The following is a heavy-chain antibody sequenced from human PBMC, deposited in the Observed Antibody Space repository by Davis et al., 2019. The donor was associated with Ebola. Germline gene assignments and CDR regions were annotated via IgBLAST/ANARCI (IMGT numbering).Heavy chain of an antibody. CDR3: ARDRYPRGYSGYDLQY. CDR2: INAGNGNT. CDR1: GFTFTSYA. Sequence: GGSLRLSCAASGFTFTSYAMHWVRQAPGQRLEWMGWINAGNGNTKYSQKFQGRVTITADKSTSTACMELSSLRSEDTAVYYCARDRYPRGYSGYDLQYWGQGTLVTVSS. V-gene: IGHV1-3*01. J-gene: IGHJ4*02. D-gene: IGHD5-12*01.